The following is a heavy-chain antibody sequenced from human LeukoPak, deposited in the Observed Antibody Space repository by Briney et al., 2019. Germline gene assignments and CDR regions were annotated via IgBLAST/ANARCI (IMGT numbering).Heavy chain of an antibody. Sequence: PSETLSLTCTVSGGSITSGSYYWGWIRQPPEKGLEWIGSLYSRGRIFYNPSLQSRVTISGDTSKNQFSLKLSSVTAADTAVYYCARGWVLRYFDWLSTDDAFDIWGQGTMVTVSS. CDR1: GGSITSGSYY. D-gene: IGHD3-9*01. CDR2: LYSRGRI. J-gene: IGHJ3*02. V-gene: IGHV4-39*01. CDR3: ARGWVLRYFDWLSTDDAFDI.